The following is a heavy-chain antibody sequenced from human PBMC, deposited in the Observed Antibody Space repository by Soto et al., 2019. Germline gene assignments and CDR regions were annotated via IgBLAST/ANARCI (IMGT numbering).Heavy chain of an antibody. J-gene: IGHJ4*02. Sequence: SETLSLTCNVSGASISSYNYWGWFRQPPGKGLEWIGSIIYRVNSMYNPSLQRRLTLFVDTSKNQLTLKLSSVNAADTAVYYCARHNYGSGSTYFDYWGQGTLVTVS. D-gene: IGHD3-10*01. CDR1: GASISSYNY. V-gene: IGHV4-39*01. CDR2: IIYRVNS. CDR3: ARHNYGSGSTYFDY.